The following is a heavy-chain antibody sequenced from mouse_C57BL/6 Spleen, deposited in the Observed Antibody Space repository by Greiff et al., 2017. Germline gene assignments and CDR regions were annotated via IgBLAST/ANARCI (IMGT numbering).Heavy chain of an antibody. D-gene: IGHD1-1*01. Sequence: VQLKESGPELVKPGASVKMSCKASGYTFTDYNMHWVKQSHGKSLEWIGFINPNYGGTSYNQKFKGKATLTVNKSSSTAYMELRSLTSEDSAVYYCARGYYGSHFDYWGQGTTLTVSS. J-gene: IGHJ2*01. V-gene: IGHV1-22*01. CDR1: GYTFTDYN. CDR3: ARGYYGSHFDY. CDR2: INPNYGGT.